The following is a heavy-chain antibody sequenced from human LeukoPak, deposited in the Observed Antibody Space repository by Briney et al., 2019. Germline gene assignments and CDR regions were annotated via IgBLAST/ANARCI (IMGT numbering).Heavy chain of an antibody. CDR3: ARLRSYGGNRGIDY. Sequence: SETLSLTCSVSGGSISSPNHDWAWIRQPPGQGLEWIGSIYYSGTTYYNLSLKSRVTLSVDTSQNQFSLRLSSVTAADTAIYYCARLRSYGGNRGIDYWGQGTLVAVSS. J-gene: IGHJ4*02. V-gene: IGHV4-39*01. CDR1: GGSISSPNHD. CDR2: IYYSGTT. D-gene: IGHD4-23*01.